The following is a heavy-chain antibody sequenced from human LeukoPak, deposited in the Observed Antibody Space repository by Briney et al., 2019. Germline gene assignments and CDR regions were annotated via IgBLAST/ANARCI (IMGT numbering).Heavy chain of an antibody. J-gene: IGHJ4*02. CDR3: ARHGIIYGSGTNFDY. D-gene: IGHD3-10*01. CDR2: VYHSGST. CDR1: GASITSSKY. V-gene: IGHV4-4*02. Sequence: SETLSLTCAVSGASITSSKYCSWVRQPPGKGLEWIGQVYHSGSTNYNQSLKSRVTISVDKSKNQFSLKLSSVTAADTAVYFCARHGIIYGSGTNFDYWGQGTLVTVSS.